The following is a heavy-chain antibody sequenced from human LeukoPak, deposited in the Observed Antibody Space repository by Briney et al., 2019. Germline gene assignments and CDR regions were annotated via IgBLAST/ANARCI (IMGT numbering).Heavy chain of an antibody. D-gene: IGHD6-19*01. V-gene: IGHV3-23*01. CDR1: GFTFNSYA. J-gene: IGHJ4*02. CDR3: AKARNRAVAGFDY. CDR2: ISGSGGTT. Sequence: PGGSLRLSCAASGFTFNSYAMNWVRQAPGRGLEWVSVISGSGGTTYYADSVKGRFTISRDNSKNTLYLQMNSLRAEDTAVYYCAKARNRAVAGFDYWGQGTLVTVSS.